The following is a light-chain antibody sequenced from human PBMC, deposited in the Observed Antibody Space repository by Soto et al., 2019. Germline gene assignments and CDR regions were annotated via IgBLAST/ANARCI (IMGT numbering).Light chain of an antibody. CDR2: AAS. V-gene: IGKV1-8*01. CDR1: QGISSY. J-gene: IGKJ5*01. Sequence: AIRMTQSPSSLSASTGDRVTITFRASQGISSYLAWYQQKPGKAPKLLIYAASTLQSGVPSRFSGSGSGTDFTLTISSLQSEDFAVYYCQQYGSSIAFGQGTRLEIK. CDR3: QQYGSSIA.